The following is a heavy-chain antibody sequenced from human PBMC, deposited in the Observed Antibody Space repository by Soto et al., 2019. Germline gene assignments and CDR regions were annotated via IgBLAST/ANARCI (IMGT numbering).Heavy chain of an antibody. CDR3: ARDVSPGSSSLYLDAFDI. J-gene: IGHJ3*02. CDR1: GFTLSAYW. D-gene: IGHD6-13*01. CDR2: INRDGSEK. Sequence: GGSLRLSCAASGFTLSAYWMTWVRQAPGKGLEWVANINRDGSEKSYLDSVRGRFTISRDNVGNSLYLQMDSLRADDTALYYCARDVSPGSSSLYLDAFDIWGQGTMVTVSS. V-gene: IGHV3-7*05.